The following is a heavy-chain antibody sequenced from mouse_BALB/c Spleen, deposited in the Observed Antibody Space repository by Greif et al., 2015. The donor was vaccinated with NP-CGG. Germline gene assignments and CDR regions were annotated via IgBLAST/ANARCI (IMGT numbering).Heavy chain of an antibody. Sequence: QVQLKQSGAELMKPGASVKISCKATGYTFSSYWIEWVKQRPGHGLEWIGEILPGSGSTNYNEKFKGKATFTADTSSNTAYMQLSSLTSEDSAVYYCARCHGDDNYYAMDYWGQGTSVTVSS. J-gene: IGHJ4*01. CDR1: GYTFSSYW. V-gene: IGHV1-9*01. CDR3: ARCHGDDNYYAMDY. D-gene: IGHD2-3*01. CDR2: ILPGSGST.